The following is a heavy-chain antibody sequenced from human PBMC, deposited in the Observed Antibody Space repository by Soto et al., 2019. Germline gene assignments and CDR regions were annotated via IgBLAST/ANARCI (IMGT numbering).Heavy chain of an antibody. V-gene: IGHV3-30*18. J-gene: IGHJ4*02. CDR2: ISYDGSNK. D-gene: IGHD6-19*01. CDR1: GFTFSSYG. Sequence: GGSLRLSCAASGFTFSSYGMHWVRQAPGKGLEWVAVISYDGSNKYYADSVKGRFTISRDNSKNTLYLQMNSLRAEDTAVYYCAKDGGVLISGLPLDYWGQGTLVTVSS. CDR3: AKDGGVLISGLPLDY.